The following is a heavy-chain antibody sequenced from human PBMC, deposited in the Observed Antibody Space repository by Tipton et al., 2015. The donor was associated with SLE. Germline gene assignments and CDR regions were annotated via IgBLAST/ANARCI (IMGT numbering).Heavy chain of an antibody. CDR1: GGSISTYY. V-gene: IGHV3-23*01. CDR2: ISGSGGST. CDR3: AKVWAFDI. Sequence: LSLTCTVSGGSISTYYWSWIRQPPGKGLEWVSAISGSGGSTYYADSVKGRFTISRDNSKNTLYLQMNSLRAEDTAVYYCAKVWAFDIWGQGTMVTVSS. D-gene: IGHD2-21*01. J-gene: IGHJ3*02.